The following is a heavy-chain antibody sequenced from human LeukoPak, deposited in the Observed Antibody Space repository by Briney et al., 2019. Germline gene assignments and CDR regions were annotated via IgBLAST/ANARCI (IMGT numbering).Heavy chain of an antibody. CDR2: ISSSSSTI. CDR1: GFTFSSYS. CDR3: ARSRRRAWFGELLSSPYGMDV. D-gene: IGHD3-10*01. V-gene: IGHV3-48*01. J-gene: IGHJ6*02. Sequence: PGGSLRLSCAASGFTFSSYSMNWVRQAPGKGLEWVSYISSSSSTIYYADSVKGRFTNSRDNAKNSLYLQMNSLRAEDTAVYYCARSRRRAWFGELLSSPYGMDVWGQGTTVTVSS.